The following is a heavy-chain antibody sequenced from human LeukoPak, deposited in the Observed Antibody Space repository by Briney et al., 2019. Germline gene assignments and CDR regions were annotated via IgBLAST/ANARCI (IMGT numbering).Heavy chain of an antibody. Sequence: GRSLRLSCAASGLTFSSYGIHWVRQAPGRGLEWVALIWNDGNNKYYADSVKGRFTISRDNAKNSLYLQMNSLRAEDAAVYYCASPRNGYNDLFWDYWGQGTLVTVSS. J-gene: IGHJ4*02. D-gene: IGHD5-24*01. CDR2: IWNDGNNK. CDR1: GLTFSSYG. CDR3: ASPRNGYNDLFWDY. V-gene: IGHV3-33*03.